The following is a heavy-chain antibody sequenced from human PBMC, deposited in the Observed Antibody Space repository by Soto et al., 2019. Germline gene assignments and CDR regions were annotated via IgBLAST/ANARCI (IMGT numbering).Heavy chain of an antibody. J-gene: IGHJ4*02. CDR1: GFTVSSNY. CDR2: IYSGGST. Sequence: SLRLSCAASGFTVSSNYMSWVRQAPGKGLEWVSVIYSGGSTYYADSVKGRFTISRHNSKNTLYLQMNSLRAEDTAVYYCARVERGTMVRGVIIPTPYFDYWGQGTLVTVSS. CDR3: ARVERGTMVRGVIIPTPYFDY. V-gene: IGHV3-53*04. D-gene: IGHD3-10*01.